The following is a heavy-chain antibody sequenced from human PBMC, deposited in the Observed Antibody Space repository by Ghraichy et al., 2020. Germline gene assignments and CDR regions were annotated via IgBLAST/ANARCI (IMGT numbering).Heavy chain of an antibody. CDR3: ARVRTGRYYDILTGYFDY. Sequence: SETLSLTCTVSGGSISSYYWSWIRQPPGKGLEWIGYIYYSGSTNYNPSLKSRVTISVDTSKNQFSLKLSSVTAADTAVYYCARVRTGRYYDILTGYFDYWGQGTLVTVSS. CDR2: IYYSGST. V-gene: IGHV4-59*01. CDR1: GGSISSYY. J-gene: IGHJ4*02. D-gene: IGHD3-9*01.